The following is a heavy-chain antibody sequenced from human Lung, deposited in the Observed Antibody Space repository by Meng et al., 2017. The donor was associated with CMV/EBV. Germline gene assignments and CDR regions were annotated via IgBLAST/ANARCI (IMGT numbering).Heavy chain of an antibody. D-gene: IGHD6-13*01. CDR1: GYTLTNYY. J-gene: IGHJ4*02. Sequence: ASVKVSCKASGYTLTNYYIHWVRQAPGQGLEWMGIINPSDNTTIYAQKFQGRVTMTRDTSTSTVYMELSSLRSDDTALYYCARDLGYSSSWYFQYFFDCWGGRXLVTVSS. CDR2: INPSDNTT. CDR3: ARDLGYSSSWYFQYFFDC. V-gene: IGHV1-46*01.